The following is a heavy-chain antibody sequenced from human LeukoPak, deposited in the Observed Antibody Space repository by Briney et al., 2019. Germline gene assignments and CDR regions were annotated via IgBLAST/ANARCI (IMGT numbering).Heavy chain of an antibody. D-gene: IGHD5-18*01. V-gene: IGHV3-30*04. CDR3: ARDTAMVPDY. CDR2: ISYDGSNK. J-gene: IGHJ4*02. Sequence: GGSLRLSCAASGFTFSSYAMHWVRQAPGKGLEWVAVISYDGSNKYYADSVKGRFTISRDNSKNTLYPQMNSLRAEDTAVYYCARDTAMVPDYWGQGTLVTVSS. CDR1: GFTFSSYA.